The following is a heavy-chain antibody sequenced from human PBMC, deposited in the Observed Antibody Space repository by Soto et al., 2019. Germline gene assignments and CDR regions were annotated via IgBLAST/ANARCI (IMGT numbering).Heavy chain of an antibody. CDR3: AKSDCSGDCYRGFDP. CDR1: GFTFSTSV. Sequence: GGSLRLSCAASGFTFSTSVMSWVRQAPGKGLEWVSTVTGSGLSTYYADSVRGRFTISRDNSENTLHLQMDSLGAGDTAVYYCAKSDCSGDCYRGFDPWGQGTLVTVSS. J-gene: IGHJ5*02. V-gene: IGHV3-23*01. D-gene: IGHD2-21*02. CDR2: VTGSGLST.